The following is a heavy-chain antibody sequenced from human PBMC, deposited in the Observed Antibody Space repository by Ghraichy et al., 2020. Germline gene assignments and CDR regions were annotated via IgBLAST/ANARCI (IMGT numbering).Heavy chain of an antibody. CDR1: GGSISSNNW. CDR2: IYHSGST. V-gene: IGHV4-4*02. Sequence: SETLSLTCAVSGGSISSNNWWSWVRQPPEKGLEWIGEIYHSGSTNYNPSLKSRVTISVDKSKNQFSLKLSSVTAADTAVYYCARKGDYYGSGSYLNYFDYWGQGTLVTVSS. D-gene: IGHD3-10*01. J-gene: IGHJ4*02. CDR3: ARKGDYYGSGSYLNYFDY.